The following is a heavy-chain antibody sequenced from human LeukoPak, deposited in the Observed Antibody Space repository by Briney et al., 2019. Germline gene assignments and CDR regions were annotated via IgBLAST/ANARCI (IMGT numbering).Heavy chain of an antibody. D-gene: IGHD6-19*01. CDR3: ARDGSYSSGWYEAFDI. CDR2: ISSSSSYI. Sequence: PGGSLRLSCAASGFTFSSYSMNWVRQAPGKGLEWVSSISSSSSYIYYADSVKGRFTISRDNAKNSLYLQMNSLRAEDTAVYYCARDGSYSSGWYEAFDIRGQGTMVTVSS. CDR1: GFTFSSYS. V-gene: IGHV3-21*01. J-gene: IGHJ3*02.